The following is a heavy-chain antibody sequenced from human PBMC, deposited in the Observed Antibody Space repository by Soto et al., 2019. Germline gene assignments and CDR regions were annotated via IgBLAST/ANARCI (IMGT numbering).Heavy chain of an antibody. CDR3: ARVSYYDFWSGYPDYYYYYYMDV. V-gene: IGHV4-59*01. CDR2: IYYSGST. Sequence: SETLSLTCTVSGGSISSYYCNSIRQPPGKGLEGIGYIYYSGSTNYNPSLKSRVTISVDTSKNQFSLKLSSVTAADTAVYYCARVSYYDFWSGYPDYYYYYYMDVWGKGTTVTVSS. CDR1: GGSISSYY. J-gene: IGHJ6*03. D-gene: IGHD3-3*01.